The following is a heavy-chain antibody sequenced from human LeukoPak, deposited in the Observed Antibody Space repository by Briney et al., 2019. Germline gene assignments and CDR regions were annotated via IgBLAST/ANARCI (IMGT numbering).Heavy chain of an antibody. CDR3: ARDPRITGTTYYFDY. CDR2: ISSSSSYI. V-gene: IGHV3-21*01. J-gene: IGHJ4*02. D-gene: IGHD1-20*01. CDR1: GFTFSSYS. Sequence: GGSLRLSCAASGFTFSSYSMNWVRQAPGKGLEWVSSISSSSSYIYYADSVKGRFTISRDSAKNSLYLQMNSLRAEDTAVYYCARDPRITGTTYYFDYWGQGTLVTVSS.